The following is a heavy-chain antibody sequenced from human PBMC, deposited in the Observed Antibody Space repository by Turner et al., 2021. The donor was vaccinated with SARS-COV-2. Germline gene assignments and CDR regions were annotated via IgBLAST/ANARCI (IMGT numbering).Heavy chain of an antibody. V-gene: IGHV4-39*01. CDR3: ARGSPQCRYVPVFDY. CDR1: GGSISSRSYY. D-gene: IGHD3-10*01. J-gene: IGHJ4*02. CDR2: MDYSGST. Sequence: QLQLPESGSGLVKPSATLSLTCTVSGGSISSRSYYWGWIRQPPGKGLEWIVSMDYSGSTYYNPALKSRVTISVDTSKKQFSVKLSSVTAENTAVFYGARGSPQCRYVPVFDYWGQGTLVTVSS.